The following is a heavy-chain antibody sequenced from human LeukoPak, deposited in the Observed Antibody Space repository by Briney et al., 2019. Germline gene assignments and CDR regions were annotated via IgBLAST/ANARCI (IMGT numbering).Heavy chain of an antibody. CDR1: GFTFSSYA. J-gene: IGHJ4*02. CDR2: ISYDGSNK. V-gene: IGHV3-30*04. D-gene: IGHD2-2*02. Sequence: GRSLRLSCAASGFTFSSYAMHWVRQAPGKGLEWVAVISYDGSNKYYADSVKGRFTISRDNAKNSLYLQMNSLRAEDTAVYYCARDIVVVPAAIYYFDYWGQGTLVTVSS. CDR3: ARDIVVVPAAIYYFDY.